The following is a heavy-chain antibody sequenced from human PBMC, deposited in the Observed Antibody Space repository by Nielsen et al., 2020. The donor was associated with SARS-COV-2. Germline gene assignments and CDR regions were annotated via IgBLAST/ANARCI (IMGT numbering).Heavy chain of an antibody. Sequence: GESLKISCAASGFTFSSYWMSWVRQAPGKGLEWVANIKQDGSEKYYVDSVKGRFTISRDNAKNSLYLQMNSLRAEDTAVYYCARSHYYDSLTGPKDFDYWGQGTLVTVSS. J-gene: IGHJ4*02. D-gene: IGHD3-22*01. V-gene: IGHV3-7*02. CDR1: GFTFSSYW. CDR2: IKQDGSEK. CDR3: ARSHYYDSLTGPKDFDY.